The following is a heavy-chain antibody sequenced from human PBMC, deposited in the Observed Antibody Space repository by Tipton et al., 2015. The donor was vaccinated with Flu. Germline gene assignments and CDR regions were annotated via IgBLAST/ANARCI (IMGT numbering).Heavy chain of an antibody. CDR3: ARSEGYYYGSGSYYHFDY. V-gene: IGHV3-7*01. CDR2: IKQGGDEK. CDR1: GFTFSTYW. J-gene: IGHJ4*02. Sequence: SLRLSCAASGFTFSTYWMSWVRQAPGKGLEWVAYIKQGGDEKYYVDSVKGRFTISRDNPKNSLYLQMNSLRAEDTAVYYCARSEGYYYGSGSYYHFDYWGQGTLVTVSS. D-gene: IGHD3-10*01.